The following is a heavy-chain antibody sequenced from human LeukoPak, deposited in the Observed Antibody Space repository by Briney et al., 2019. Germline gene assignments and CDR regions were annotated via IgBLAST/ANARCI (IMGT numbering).Heavy chain of an antibody. D-gene: IGHD1-26*01. Sequence: ASVKVSCKASGYTFSDYAMHWVRQAPGQRFEWMGWIDAGNGDTRYSQKFQGRVTITRDTSASTAYIELRSLRSEDTAMYYCARGSPSDWPFDHWGKETLVTISS. V-gene: IGHV1-3*01. J-gene: IGHJ4*02. CDR1: GYTFSDYA. CDR3: ARGSPSDWPFDH. CDR2: IDAGNGDT.